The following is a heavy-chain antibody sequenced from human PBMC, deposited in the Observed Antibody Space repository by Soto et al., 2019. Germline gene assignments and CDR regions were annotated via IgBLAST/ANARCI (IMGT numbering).Heavy chain of an antibody. J-gene: IGHJ4*02. Sequence: ASVKVSCKASGGTFSSYTISWVRQAPGQGLEWMGRIIPILGIANYAQKFQGRVTITADKSTSTAYMELSSLRSEDTAVYYCARDFPASGVQVTTYYFDYWGQGTLVTVSS. CDR2: IIPILGIA. CDR3: ARDFPASGVQVTTYYFDY. CDR1: GGTFSSYT. D-gene: IGHD4-17*01. V-gene: IGHV1-69*04.